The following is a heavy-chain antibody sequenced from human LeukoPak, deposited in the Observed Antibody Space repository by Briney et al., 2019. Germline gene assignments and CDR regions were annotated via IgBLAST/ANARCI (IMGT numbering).Heavy chain of an antibody. Sequence: GGSLRLSCAASGFTFSSYAMSWVRQAPGKGLEWVSAISGSGGSTYYADSVKGRFTISRDNSKNTLYLQMNSLRAEDTAVYYCAKAPLEYVWRSYDLDYWGLGTLVTVSS. J-gene: IGHJ4*02. D-gene: IGHD3-16*01. CDR2: ISGSGGST. CDR1: GFTFSSYA. V-gene: IGHV3-23*01. CDR3: AKAPLEYVWRSYDLDY.